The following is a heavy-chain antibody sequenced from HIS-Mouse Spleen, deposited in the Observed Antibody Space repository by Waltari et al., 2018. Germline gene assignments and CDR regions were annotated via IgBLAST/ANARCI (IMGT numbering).Heavy chain of an antibody. CDR2: ISSSSSYI. V-gene: IGHV3-21*01. CDR1: GFTFSSYS. J-gene: IGHJ4*02. D-gene: IGHD6-19*01. Sequence: EVQLVESGGGLVKPGGSLRLSCAASGFTFSSYSMNWVRRAPGKGLEWVSSISSSSSYIYYADSVKGRFTISRDNAKNSLYLQMNSLRAEDTAVYYCARAKSEQWLVEFDYWGQGTLVTVSS. CDR3: ARAKSEQWLVEFDY.